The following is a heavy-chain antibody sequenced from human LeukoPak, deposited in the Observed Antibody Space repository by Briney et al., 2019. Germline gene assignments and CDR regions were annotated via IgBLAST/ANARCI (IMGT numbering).Heavy chain of an antibody. Sequence: SETLSLTCTVSGGSFSDFYWTWIRQSPGKGLEWIGYSGSSNYNPSLKSRVTISVDTSKRHFSLTLSSVTAADTGIYYCARTRRHYYGSGKNLTPWPAGLDVWGQGTTVIVS. CDR2: SGSS. J-gene: IGHJ6*02. D-gene: IGHD3-10*01. CDR3: ARTRRHYYGSGKNLTPWPAGLDV. V-gene: IGHV4-59*01. CDR1: GGSFSDFY.